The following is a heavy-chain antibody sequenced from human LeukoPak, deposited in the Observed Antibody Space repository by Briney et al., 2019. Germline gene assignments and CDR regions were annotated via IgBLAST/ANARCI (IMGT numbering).Heavy chain of an antibody. CDR1: GFTFSSYW. D-gene: IGHD3-22*01. J-gene: IGHJ4*02. V-gene: IGHV3-74*01. CDR3: ARATYYYDSSGYRAVYHFDY. CDR2: INTDETIT. Sequence: QSGGSLRLSCAASGFTFSSYWMHWVRQAPGKGLVWVSRINTDETITTYADSVKGRFTISRDNAKNTLYLQMNSLRAEDTAVYYCARATYYYDSSGYRAVYHFDYWGQGTLVTVSS.